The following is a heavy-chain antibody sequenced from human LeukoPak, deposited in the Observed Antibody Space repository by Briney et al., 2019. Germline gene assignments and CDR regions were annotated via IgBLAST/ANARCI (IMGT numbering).Heavy chain of an antibody. J-gene: IGHJ3*02. V-gene: IGHV3-7*01. CDR2: IKQDGSEK. CDR1: GFTFNDYW. D-gene: IGHD3-3*01. Sequence: GGSLRLSCAASGFTFNDYWMTSVRQAPGKGLEWVANIKQDGSEKYYVDSVKGRFTISRDNAKKSLYLQMNSLRAEDTAVYYCARGGATTFGLWGNAFDIWGQGTMVTVSS. CDR3: ARGGATTFGLWGNAFDI.